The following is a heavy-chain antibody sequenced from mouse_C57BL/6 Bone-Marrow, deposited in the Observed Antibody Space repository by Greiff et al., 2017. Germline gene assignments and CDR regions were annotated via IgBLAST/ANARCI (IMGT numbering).Heavy chain of an antibody. CDR3: ARGDYYGTPDDAMDY. CDR1: GFSLTSYG. CDR2: IWSGGST. J-gene: IGHJ4*01. V-gene: IGHV2-2*01. Sequence: VQLQQSGPGLVQPSQSLSITCTVSGFSLTSYGVHWVRQSPGKGLEWLGVIWSGGSTDYNAAFISRLSISKDNSKSQVVFKMNSLQADDTAIYYCARGDYYGTPDDAMDYWGQGTSVTVSS. D-gene: IGHD1-1*01.